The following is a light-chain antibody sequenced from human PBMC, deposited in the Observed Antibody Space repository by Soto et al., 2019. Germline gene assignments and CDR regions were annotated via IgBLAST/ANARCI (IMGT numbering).Light chain of an antibody. J-gene: IGKJ1*01. V-gene: IGKV3-15*01. CDR3: LQYNNWPRT. Sequence: EIVMTQSPVTLSVSPGERATLSCRASQSVSSNLAWYQQKTGQAPRLLIYGASTRATGIPARFSGSGSGTEFTLTISSLQSEDFAVYYCLQYNNWPRTFGQGTKVDFK. CDR2: GAS. CDR1: QSVSSN.